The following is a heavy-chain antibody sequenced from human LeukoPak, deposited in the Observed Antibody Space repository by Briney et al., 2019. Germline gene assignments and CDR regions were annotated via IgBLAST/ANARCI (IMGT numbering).Heavy chain of an antibody. V-gene: IGHV3-23*01. Sequence: GGSLRLSCAASGFTFSSYAMRWVPQAPGGGVGWGSAISGSGGSTYYAHSVKGRFTVSRDNSKNTLYLQMNSLRAEDTAVYYCAGYYDSSGYSMSGYYYYYMDVWGKGTTVTVSS. CDR3: AGYYDSSGYSMSGYYYYYMDV. J-gene: IGHJ6*03. CDR2: ISGSGGST. CDR1: GFTFSSYA. D-gene: IGHD3-22*01.